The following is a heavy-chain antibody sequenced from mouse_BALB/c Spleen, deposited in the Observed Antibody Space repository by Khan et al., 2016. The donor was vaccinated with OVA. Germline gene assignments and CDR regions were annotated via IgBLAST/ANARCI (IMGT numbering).Heavy chain of an antibody. CDR1: GYSITSDYA. CDR2: ISSSGST. Sequence: EVQLQESGPGLVKPSQSLSLTCTATGYSITSDYAWNWIRQFPGNKLEWMGYISSSGSTNYNPALKSRISFTRDTSKNQFFLQLHSVTTEDTATYYCARGGSRYNYAMDYWGQGTSVTVSS. J-gene: IGHJ4*01. D-gene: IGHD1-1*02. V-gene: IGHV3-2*02. CDR3: ARGGSRYNYAMDY.